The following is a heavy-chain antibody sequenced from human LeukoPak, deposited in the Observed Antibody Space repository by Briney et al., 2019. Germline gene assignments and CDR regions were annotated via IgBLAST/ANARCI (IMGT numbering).Heavy chain of an antibody. Sequence: GESLKISCKGSGYSFTSYWIGWVRQMPGKGLEWMGIIYPGDSDTRYSPSFQGQVTISADKSISTAYLQWSSLKASDTAMYYCARQRVGEGYGSGSYYNGLDYFDYWGQGTLVTVSS. J-gene: IGHJ4*02. CDR3: ARQRVGEGYGSGSYYNGLDYFDY. CDR1: GYSFTSYW. D-gene: IGHD3-10*01. V-gene: IGHV5-51*01. CDR2: IYPGDSDT.